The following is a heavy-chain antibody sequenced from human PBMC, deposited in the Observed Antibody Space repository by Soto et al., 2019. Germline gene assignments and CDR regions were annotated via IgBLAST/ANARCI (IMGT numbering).Heavy chain of an antibody. CDR3: ARQKLRVLEWFTVDY. D-gene: IGHD3-3*01. V-gene: IGHV4-39*01. CDR1: GGSISSSSYY. CDR2: IYYSGST. J-gene: IGHJ4*02. Sequence: QLQLQESGPGLVKPSETLSLTCTVSGGSISSSSYYWGWIRKTPGKGLAWVGSIYYSGSTYYNPSPKSRATISVDTSKNQFCLKLSSVTAADTAVYYCARQKLRVLEWFTVDYWGQGTLVTVSS.